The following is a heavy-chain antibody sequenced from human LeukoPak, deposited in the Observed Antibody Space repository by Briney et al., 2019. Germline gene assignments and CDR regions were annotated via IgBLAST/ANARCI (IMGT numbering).Heavy chain of an antibody. V-gene: IGHV3-7*01. CDR2: IKQDGSEK. Sequence: PGGSLRLSCAASGFTFSGYWMSWVRQAPGKGLEWVANIKQDGSEKYYVDSVKGRFTISRDSAKNSLYLQMNSLRAEDTAVYYCARARSGSYYYWGQGTLVTVSS. CDR1: GFTFSGYW. D-gene: IGHD1-26*01. J-gene: IGHJ4*02. CDR3: ARARSGSYYY.